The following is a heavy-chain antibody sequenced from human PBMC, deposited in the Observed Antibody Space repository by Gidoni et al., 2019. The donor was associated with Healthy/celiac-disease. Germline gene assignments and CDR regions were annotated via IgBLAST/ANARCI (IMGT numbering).Heavy chain of an antibody. D-gene: IGHD2-21*01. V-gene: IGHV3-11*06. CDR3: ATSLACGGDCYHSGRYGMDV. J-gene: IGHJ6*02. CDR2: ISSSSSYT. Sequence: QVQLVESGGGLVKPGGALRLSCAASGFAFRDYYMNWIRQAPGKGLEWVSYISSSSSYTNYADSVKGRFTISRDNAKNSLYLQMNSLRAEDTAVYYCATSLACGGDCYHSGRYGMDVWGQGTTVTVSS. CDR1: GFAFRDYY.